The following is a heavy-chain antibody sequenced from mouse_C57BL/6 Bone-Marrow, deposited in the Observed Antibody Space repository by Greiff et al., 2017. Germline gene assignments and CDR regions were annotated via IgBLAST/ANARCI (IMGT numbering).Heavy chain of an antibody. V-gene: IGHV1-19*01. CDR2: INPYNGGT. J-gene: IGHJ4*01. Sequence: EVQLVESGPVLVKPGASVKMSCKASGYTFTDYYMNWVKQSHGKSLEWIGVINPYNGGTSYNQKFKGKATLTVDKSSSTAYMELNSLTSEDSAVYYCASPGYYGSSYVRDYWGQGTSVTVSS. D-gene: IGHD1-1*01. CDR3: ASPGYYGSSYVRDY. CDR1: GYTFTDYY.